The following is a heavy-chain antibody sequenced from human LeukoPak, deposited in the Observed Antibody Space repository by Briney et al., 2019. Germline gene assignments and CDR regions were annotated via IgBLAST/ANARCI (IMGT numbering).Heavy chain of an antibody. CDR1: GGSISSGDYY. V-gene: IGHV4-30-4*01. D-gene: IGHD4-23*01. J-gene: IGHJ3*02. CDR3: ARVADMTTVGYAFDI. CDR2: IYYSGST. Sequence: PSETLSLTCTVSGGSISSGDYYWSWIRQPPGKGLEWIGYIYYSGSTYYNPSPKSRVTISVDTSKNQFSLKLSSVTAADTAVYYCARVADMTTVGYAFDIWGQGTMVTVSS.